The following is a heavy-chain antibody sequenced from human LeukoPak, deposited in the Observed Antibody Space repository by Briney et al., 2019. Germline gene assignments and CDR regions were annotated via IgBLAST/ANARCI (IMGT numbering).Heavy chain of an antibody. CDR2: ISYDGSYK. V-gene: IGHV3-30-3*01. Sequence: PGGSLRLSCAASGFTFSSYAMHWVRQAPGEGLEWVAVISYDGSYKYCADSVMGRFTISRDNSKNTLYLQMNSLRAEDTAVYYCARGIGRIAVAGTVSAGVDCWGQGTLVTVSS. D-gene: IGHD6-19*01. J-gene: IGHJ4*02. CDR3: ARGIGRIAVAGTVSAGVDC. CDR1: GFTFSSYA.